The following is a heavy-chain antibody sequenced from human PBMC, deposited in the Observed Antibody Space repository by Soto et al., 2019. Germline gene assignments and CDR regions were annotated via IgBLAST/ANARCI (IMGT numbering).Heavy chain of an antibody. Sequence: GSLRLSCAASGFTFRSYAMSWVRQAPGKGLEWIGYIYYSGSTNYNPSLKSRVTISVDTSKDQFSLKLSSVTAADTAVYYCARGGHYDFWSGYLFDYWGQGTLVTVSS. D-gene: IGHD3-3*01. V-gene: IGHV4-59*01. CDR2: IYYSGST. CDR1: GFTFRSYA. J-gene: IGHJ4*02. CDR3: ARGGHYDFWSGYLFDY.